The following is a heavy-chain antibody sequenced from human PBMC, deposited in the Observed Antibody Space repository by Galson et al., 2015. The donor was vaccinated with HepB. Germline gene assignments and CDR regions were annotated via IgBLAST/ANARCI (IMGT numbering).Heavy chain of an antibody. CDR1: GYTLTELS. D-gene: IGHD1-14*01. CDR3: ARADTLLRNPEIDYFDY. Sequence: SVKVSCKVSGYTLTELSMHWVRQATGQGLEWMGWMNPNSGNTGYAQKFQGRVTVTRNTSISTAYMELSSLRSEDTAVYYCARADTLLRNPEIDYFDYWGQGTLVTVSS. CDR2: MNPNSGNT. J-gene: IGHJ4*02. V-gene: IGHV1-8*01.